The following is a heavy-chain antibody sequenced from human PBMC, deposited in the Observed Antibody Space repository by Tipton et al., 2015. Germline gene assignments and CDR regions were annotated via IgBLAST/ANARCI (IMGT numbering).Heavy chain of an antibody. CDR2: ISYDGSDK. D-gene: IGHD3-10*01. Sequence: SLRLSCAASGFSFSYYGMHWVRQAPGKGLEWVAVISYDGSDKYYADSVKGRFTISRDNSKKTLYLQMNSLRPDDTAVYYCAKDLSMFRGITIPHYYGLDVWGQGTTVIVSS. V-gene: IGHV3-30*18. CDR3: AKDLSMFRGITIPHYYGLDV. J-gene: IGHJ6*02. CDR1: GFSFSYYG.